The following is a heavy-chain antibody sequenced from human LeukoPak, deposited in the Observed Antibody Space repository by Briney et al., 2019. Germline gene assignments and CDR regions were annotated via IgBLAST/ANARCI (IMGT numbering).Heavy chain of an antibody. CDR2: INQDGTEK. CDR3: ARKPPDY. Sequence: GGSLRLSCTTSGVTFSDYWMSWVRQAPGKGLEWVANINQDGTEKYYVDSVKGRFTISRDNAKNSLYLQMSSLRAEDTAVYYCARKPPDYWGHGTLVTVSS. V-gene: IGHV3-7*01. CDR1: GVTFSDYW. J-gene: IGHJ4*03.